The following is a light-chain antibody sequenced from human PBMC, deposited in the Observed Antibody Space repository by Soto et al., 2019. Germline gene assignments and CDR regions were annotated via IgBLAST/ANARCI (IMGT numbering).Light chain of an antibody. CDR3: NSYTITSTYV. CDR1: SSDVGSYNP. Sequence: QSVLTQPASVSGSPGQSITISCTGTSSDVGSYNPVSWYQQHPSKAPKLIIWDVSNRPSGVSYRFSGSKSGNTASLTISGLQAEDEADYYCNSYTITSTYVFGTGTKVTVL. V-gene: IGLV2-14*01. J-gene: IGLJ1*01. CDR2: DVS.